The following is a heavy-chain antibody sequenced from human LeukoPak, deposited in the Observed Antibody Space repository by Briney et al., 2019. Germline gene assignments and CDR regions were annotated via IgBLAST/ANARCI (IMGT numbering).Heavy chain of an antibody. Sequence: GGSLRLSCAASGFTLSDHFMDCVRQAPGKGLEWVGRSRNKVNNYNTEYAASVKGRFTISRDDSNNSLYLQMSSLKTEDTAVYFCVAMLRGVGYWGQGTLVTVSS. CDR1: GFTLSDHF. CDR2: SRNKVNNYNT. D-gene: IGHD3-10*01. V-gene: IGHV3-72*01. CDR3: VAMLRGVGY. J-gene: IGHJ4*02.